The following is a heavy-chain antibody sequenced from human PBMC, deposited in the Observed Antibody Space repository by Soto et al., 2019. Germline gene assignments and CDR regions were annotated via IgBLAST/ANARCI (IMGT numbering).Heavy chain of an antibody. CDR1: GFTFSSYE. V-gene: IGHV3-48*03. J-gene: IGHJ3*02. CDR2: ISSSGSTI. Sequence: PGGSLRLSCAASGFTFSSYEMNWVRQAPGKGLEWVSHISSSGSTIYYADSVKGRFTISRDNAKNSLYLQMNSLRAEDTAVYYCARDLDSGDSSGYFGAFDIWGQGTMVTVSS. CDR3: ARDLDSGDSSGYFGAFDI. D-gene: IGHD3-22*01.